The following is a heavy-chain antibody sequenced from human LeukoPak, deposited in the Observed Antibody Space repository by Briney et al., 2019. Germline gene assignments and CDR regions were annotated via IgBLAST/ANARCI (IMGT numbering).Heavy chain of an antibody. Sequence: GVSVKVSCKASGYTFIGYYLHWVRQAPGQGLEGMGWINPHNGDTNYARKFQGRVTMTRDTSLTTAYMELSRLKSDDTAVYYCATVRDIVVGGGPYYFDYWGQGTLVTVSS. CDR2: INPHNGDT. J-gene: IGHJ4*02. CDR3: ATVRDIVVGGGPYYFDY. CDR1: GYTFIGYY. D-gene: IGHD2-15*01. V-gene: IGHV1-2*02.